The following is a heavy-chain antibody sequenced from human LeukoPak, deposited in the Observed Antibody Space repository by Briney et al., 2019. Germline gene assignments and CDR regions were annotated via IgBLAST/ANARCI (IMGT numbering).Heavy chain of an antibody. CDR1: DDSIRSYY. CDR3: ARLGALALVGPDYYYYGLDF. D-gene: IGHD1-26*01. J-gene: IGHJ6*02. CDR2: VYYNGST. Sequence: SETLSLTCTVSDDSIRSYYWSWIRQPPGKGLEWIGYVYYNGSTNYNPSLNSRVTISVDTSKNQFSLKLTSVTAADTAVYYCARLGALALVGPDYYYYGLDFWGQATTVAVSS. V-gene: IGHV4-59*08.